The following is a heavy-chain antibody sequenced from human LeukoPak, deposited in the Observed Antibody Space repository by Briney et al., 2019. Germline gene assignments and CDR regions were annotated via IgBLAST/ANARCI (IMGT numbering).Heavy chain of an antibody. Sequence: GGSLRLSCAASGFTVSSNSLSWVRQAPGKGLEWVSVIYSGGSTYNADSVKGRFTISRDNSKNTRFLQMNSLRAEDTAVYYCARDWEWFNDYWGQGTLVTVSS. CDR1: GFTVSSNS. V-gene: IGHV3-66*01. CDR2: IYSGGST. J-gene: IGHJ4*02. D-gene: IGHD3-3*01. CDR3: ARDWEWFNDY.